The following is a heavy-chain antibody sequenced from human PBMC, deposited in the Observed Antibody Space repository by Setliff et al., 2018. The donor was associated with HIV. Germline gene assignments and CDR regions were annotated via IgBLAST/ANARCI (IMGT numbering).Heavy chain of an antibody. CDR3: ARGGAHNHGHDYFDY. Sequence: SETLSLTCAVYGGSFSDYYWIWIRQSPEKGPEWIGEVNHSGITKYNPSLRSRVIISIDTSKKQFYLKVNSVTAADAAIYYCARGGAHNHGHDYFDYWGQGTLVTVS. D-gene: IGHD1-1*01. CDR1: GGSFSDYY. J-gene: IGHJ4*02. CDR2: VNHSGIT. V-gene: IGHV4-34*01.